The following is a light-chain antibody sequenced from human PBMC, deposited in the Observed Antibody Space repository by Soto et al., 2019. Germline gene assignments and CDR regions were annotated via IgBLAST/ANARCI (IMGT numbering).Light chain of an antibody. Sequence: QSALTQPASVSGSPGQSITISCTGPSSDVGSYNLVSWYQQHPGKAPKLMIYEGSKRPSGVSNRFSGSKSGNTASLTISGLQAEDEADYYCCSYAGSSLVVFGGGTQLTVL. CDR2: EGS. V-gene: IGLV2-23*01. J-gene: IGLJ2*01. CDR1: SSDVGSYNL. CDR3: CSYAGSSLVV.